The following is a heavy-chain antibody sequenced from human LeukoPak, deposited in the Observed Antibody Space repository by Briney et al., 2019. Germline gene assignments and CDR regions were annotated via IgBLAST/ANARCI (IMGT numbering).Heavy chain of an antibody. V-gene: IGHV3-33*01. CDR3: ARDLSQTTMTPLDY. J-gene: IGHJ4*02. Sequence: GGSLRLSCAASGFTFSSYGMHWVRQAPGKGLEWVAVIWYDGGNKYYADSVKGRFTISRDNSKNTLYLQMNSLRAEDTAVYYCARDLSQTTMTPLDYWGQGTLVTVSS. D-gene: IGHD3-22*01. CDR2: IWYDGGNK. CDR1: GFTFSSYG.